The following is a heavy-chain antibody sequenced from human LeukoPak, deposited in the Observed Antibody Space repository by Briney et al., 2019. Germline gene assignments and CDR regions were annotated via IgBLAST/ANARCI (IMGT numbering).Heavy chain of an antibody. D-gene: IGHD3-10*01. J-gene: IGHJ6*03. CDR3: ARAGGITLVRGVIPGVYYYYYMDV. CDR1: GFTFSGYY. V-gene: IGHV4-34*01. CDR2: INHSGST. Sequence: SETLSLTCSVYGFTFSGYYWGWIRQPPGKGLEWIGEINHSGSTNYHPSLKSRVTITENTSKNQFILLLRSMTADDTAVYYCARAGGITLVRGVIPGVYYYYYMDVWGKGTTVTIS.